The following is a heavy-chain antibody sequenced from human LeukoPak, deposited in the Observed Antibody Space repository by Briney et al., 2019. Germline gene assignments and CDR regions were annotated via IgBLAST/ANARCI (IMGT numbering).Heavy chain of an antibody. CDR2: ISYRGKT. D-gene: IGHD2-21*01. V-gene: IGHV4-59*01. CDR1: GGSISSYY. Sequence: SETLSLTCTVSGGSISSYYWAWIRQPPGGGLEYIGHISYRGKTDYNPSLKSRVTISVDTSKNQFSLWLSSVTAADAAVYYCARWYCGSDCYFLDSWGQGTLVTVSS. J-gene: IGHJ4*02. CDR3: ARWYCGSDCYFLDS.